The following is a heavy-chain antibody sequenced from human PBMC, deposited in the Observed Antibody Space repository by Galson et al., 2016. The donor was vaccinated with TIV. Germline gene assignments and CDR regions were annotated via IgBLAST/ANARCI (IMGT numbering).Heavy chain of an antibody. D-gene: IGHD6-13*01. CDR3: ARAMAAADSY. Sequence: SLRLSCAASGFTLANYWINWVRQAPGKGLEWVANTNQDASKKYYVESVKGRFTISRDNAKNSVYLQMNSLGAGDAAVYYCARAMAAADSYWGQGTLVTVSS. V-gene: IGHV3-7*01. J-gene: IGHJ4*02. CDR2: TNQDASKK. CDR1: GFTLANYW.